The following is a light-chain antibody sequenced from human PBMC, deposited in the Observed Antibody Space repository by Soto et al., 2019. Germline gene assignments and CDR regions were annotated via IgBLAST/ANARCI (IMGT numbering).Light chain of an antibody. V-gene: IGKV1-39*01. CDR3: QQSFSPLLS. Sequence: DIQMTQSPSSLSASVGDRVTITCRASQSISSYLNWYQQKPGKAPNLLIYAASTLQSGVPSRFSGSGSGTDFTLTIRSLQPEDFATYYCQQSFSPLLSFGGGTKVEIK. CDR1: QSISSY. J-gene: IGKJ4*01. CDR2: AAS.